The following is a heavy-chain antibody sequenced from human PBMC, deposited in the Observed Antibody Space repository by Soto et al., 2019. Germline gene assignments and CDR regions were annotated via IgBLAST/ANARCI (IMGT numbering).Heavy chain of an antibody. J-gene: IGHJ4*02. CDR3: ARMAGGGPDY. CDR1: GFTFSSYS. V-gene: IGHV3-48*01. CDR2: ISSSSSTI. D-gene: IGHD2-15*01. Sequence: EVQLVESGGGLVQPGGSLRLSCAASGFTFSSYSMNWVRQAPGKGLEWVSYISSSSSTIYYADSVKDRFTISRDNAKNSLYLQMNSLRAEDTAVYYCARMAGGGPDYWGQGTLVTVSS.